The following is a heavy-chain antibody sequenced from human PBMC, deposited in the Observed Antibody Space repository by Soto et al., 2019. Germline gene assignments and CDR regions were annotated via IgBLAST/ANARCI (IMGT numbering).Heavy chain of an antibody. J-gene: IGHJ4*02. V-gene: IGHV4-30-4*01. D-gene: IGHD1-26*01. CDR1: GGSISSGDYY. CDR2: IYYSGST. Sequence: PSETLSLTCTVSGGSISSGDYYWSWIRQPPGKGLEWIGYIYYSGSTHYNPSLKSRVTISVDTSKNQFSLKLSSVTAADTAVYYCARVGRSGSYSPYYFDYWGQGTLVTVSS. CDR3: ARVGRSGSYSPYYFDY.